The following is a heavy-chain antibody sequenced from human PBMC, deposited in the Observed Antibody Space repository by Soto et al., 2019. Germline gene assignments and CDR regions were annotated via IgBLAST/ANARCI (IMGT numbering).Heavy chain of an antibody. D-gene: IGHD3-3*01. J-gene: IGHJ5*02. Sequence: PSETLSLTCTVSGGSTSSGGYYWSWIRQHPGKGLEWIGYIYYSGSTYYNPSLKSRVTISVDTSKNQFSLKLSSVTAADTAVYYCARAALEWLLYGDMALSWFDPWGQGTLVTVAS. CDR2: IYYSGST. V-gene: IGHV4-31*03. CDR1: GGSTSSGGYY. CDR3: ARAALEWLLYGDMALSWFDP.